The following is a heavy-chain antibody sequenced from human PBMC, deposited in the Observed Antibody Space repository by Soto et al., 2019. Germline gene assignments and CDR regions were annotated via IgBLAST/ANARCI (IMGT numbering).Heavy chain of an antibody. Sequence: GGSLRLSCAASGFTFSSYWMSWVRQAPGKGLEWVANIKQDGSEKYYVDSVKGRFTISRDNAKNSLYMQMNSLRAEDTAVYYCARVGGYCSGGSCYSAFDIWGQGTTVTVSS. CDR1: GFTFSSYW. J-gene: IGHJ3*02. V-gene: IGHV3-7*03. CDR2: IKQDGSEK. CDR3: ARVGGYCSGGSCYSAFDI. D-gene: IGHD2-15*01.